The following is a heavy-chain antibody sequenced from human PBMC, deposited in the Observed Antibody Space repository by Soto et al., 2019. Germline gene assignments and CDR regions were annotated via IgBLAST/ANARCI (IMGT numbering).Heavy chain of an antibody. CDR3: TRRALGGMDV. CDR2: ISSSSSYI. CDR1: GFTFSTYS. D-gene: IGHD3-16*01. J-gene: IGHJ6*02. V-gene: IGHV3-21*01. Sequence: GGSLRLSCAASGFTFSTYSMNWVRQAPGKGLEWVSSISSSSSYIYYADALKGRFTISRDNAKNSLFLQMNSLTAEDTAVYFCTRRALGGMDVWGQGTTVTVSS.